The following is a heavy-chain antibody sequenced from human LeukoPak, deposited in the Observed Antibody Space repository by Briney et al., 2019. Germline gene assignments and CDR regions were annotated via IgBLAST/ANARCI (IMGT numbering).Heavy chain of an antibody. J-gene: IGHJ3*01. V-gene: IGHV3-13*04. D-gene: IGHD5-12*01. CDR1: GLSFSAFD. CDR2: IGKSGDT. Sequence: TGGSLRLSCAASGLSFSAFDFHWVRQATGKGLEWVSGIGKSGDTYYLASVKGRFTISRDNARTSLYLQMNSLTSGDTAVYFCARGVYIGFDVWGQGTVVTVSS. CDR3: ARGVYIGFDV.